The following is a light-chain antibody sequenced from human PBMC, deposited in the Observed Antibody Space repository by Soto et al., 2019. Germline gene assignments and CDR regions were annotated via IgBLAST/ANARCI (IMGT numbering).Light chain of an antibody. CDR1: RSNIGNND. Sequence: QSALTQPPSVSAAPGQKVTISCSGSRSNIGNNDVSWYQHLPGAAPKLLIYDNNRRHSGIPDRFSGSKSGTSATLGITGLQTGDEADYYCGTWDSTLSVGVFGGGTKVTVL. J-gene: IGLJ2*01. V-gene: IGLV1-51*01. CDR2: DNN. CDR3: GTWDSTLSVGV.